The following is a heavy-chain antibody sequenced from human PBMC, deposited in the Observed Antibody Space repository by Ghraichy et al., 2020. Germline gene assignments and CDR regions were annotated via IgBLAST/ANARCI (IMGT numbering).Heavy chain of an antibody. V-gene: IGHV3-21*01. CDR3: VRGSSGYYYGMDV. CDR1: GFTFSSYG. CDR2: ISSASSYI. D-gene: IGHD2-15*01. Sequence: GESLNISCAASGFTFSSYGMNWVRQAPGKGLEWVSFISSASSYIYHADSVKGRFTISRDNAKNSLYLQMNSLRAEDTAVYYCVRGSSGYYYGMDVWGQGTTVTVSS. J-gene: IGHJ6*02.